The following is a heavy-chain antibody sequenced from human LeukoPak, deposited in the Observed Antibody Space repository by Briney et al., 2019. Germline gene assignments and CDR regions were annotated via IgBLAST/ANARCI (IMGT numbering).Heavy chain of an antibody. V-gene: IGHV1-2*02. CDR2: INPNSGGT. D-gene: IGHD6-6*01. CDR3: AREEAARPFRY. J-gene: IGHJ4*02. CDR1: GYTLTGYY. Sequence: ASVKVSCKASGYTLTGYYMHWVRQAPGQGLEWMGWINPNSGGTSYAQNFQGRVTMTRDTSISTAYMELSSLRSDDTAVYYCAREEAARPFRYWGQGTLVTVSS.